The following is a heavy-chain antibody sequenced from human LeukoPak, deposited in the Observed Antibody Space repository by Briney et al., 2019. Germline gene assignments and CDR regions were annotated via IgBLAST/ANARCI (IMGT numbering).Heavy chain of an antibody. D-gene: IGHD6-19*01. CDR1: GFTFSSYG. Sequence: PGGSLRLSCAASGFTFSSYGMHWVRQAPGKGLEWVSFMYADGSTDYADSVKGRFTISRDNSKNTLYLQMNTLRAEDTAIYYCARDRYRSGCMDVWGQGTTVTVS. V-gene: IGHV3-53*01. CDR2: MYADGST. J-gene: IGHJ6*02. CDR3: ARDRYRSGCMDV.